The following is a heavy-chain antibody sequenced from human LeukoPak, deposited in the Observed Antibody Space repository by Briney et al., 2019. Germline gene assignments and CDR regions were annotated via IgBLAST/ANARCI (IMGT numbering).Heavy chain of an antibody. Sequence: ASVKVSCKASGYTFTNYDINWMRQATGQGLEWMGWMNPNSGSTEYAQKFQGRVTMPRSTSTSTAYMGLSSLRSEDTAVFYCARGPIGAEDYRMDVWGQGTTVTVSS. J-gene: IGHJ6*02. D-gene: IGHD6-13*01. CDR2: MNPNSGST. CDR1: GYTFTNYD. CDR3: ARGPIGAEDYRMDV. V-gene: IGHV1-8*01.